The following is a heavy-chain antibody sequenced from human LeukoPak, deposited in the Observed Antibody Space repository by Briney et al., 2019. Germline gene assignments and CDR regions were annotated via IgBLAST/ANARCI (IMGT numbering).Heavy chain of an antibody. D-gene: IGHD1-26*01. J-gene: IGHJ3*02. CDR1: GFTVSSNY. Sequence: PGRSLRLSCAASGFTVSSNYMSWVRQAPGKGLEWVSVIYSGGSTYYADSVKGRFTISRDNSKNTLYLQMNSLRAEDTAVYYCARVSEWELPDAFDIWGQGTMVTVSS. V-gene: IGHV3-66*01. CDR2: IYSGGST. CDR3: ARVSEWELPDAFDI.